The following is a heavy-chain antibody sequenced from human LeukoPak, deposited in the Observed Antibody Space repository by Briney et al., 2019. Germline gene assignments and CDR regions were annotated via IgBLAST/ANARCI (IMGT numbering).Heavy chain of an antibody. J-gene: IGHJ6*03. Sequence: ASVKVSCKASGGTFSSYAISWVRQAPGQGLEWMGWISAYNGNTNYAQKLQGRVTMTTDTSTSTAYMELSSLRSEDTAVYYCARVVRGLNYYYYYMDVWGKGTTVTVSS. D-gene: IGHD1-26*01. CDR3: ARVVRGLNYYYYYMDV. CDR2: ISAYNGNT. V-gene: IGHV1-18*01. CDR1: GGTFSSYA.